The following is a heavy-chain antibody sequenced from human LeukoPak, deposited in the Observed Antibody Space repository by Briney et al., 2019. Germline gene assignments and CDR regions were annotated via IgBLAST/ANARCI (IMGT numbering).Heavy chain of an antibody. CDR3: ARDREGYCSGGSCTNFDY. V-gene: IGHV3-30*03. Sequence: GGSLRLSCAASGFTFSSYGMHWVRQAPGKGLEWVAVISYDGSNKYYADSVKGRFTISRDNSKNTLYLQMNSLRAEDTAVYYCARDREGYCSGGSCTNFDYWGQGTLVIVSS. D-gene: IGHD2-15*01. CDR2: ISYDGSNK. CDR1: GFTFSSYG. J-gene: IGHJ4*02.